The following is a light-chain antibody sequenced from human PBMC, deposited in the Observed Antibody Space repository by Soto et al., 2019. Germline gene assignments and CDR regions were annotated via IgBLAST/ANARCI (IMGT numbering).Light chain of an antibody. CDR1: QSISTW. Sequence: DIQMTQSPSTLSASVGDRVTITCRASQSISTWLAWYQQKSGKVPKLLIYKASSLESGRPSRFSGSGSGTEFTLTISSLQPDDFATYYCQQYSTYSWTFGQGTKVEIK. V-gene: IGKV1-5*03. CDR3: QQYSTYSWT. CDR2: KAS. J-gene: IGKJ1*01.